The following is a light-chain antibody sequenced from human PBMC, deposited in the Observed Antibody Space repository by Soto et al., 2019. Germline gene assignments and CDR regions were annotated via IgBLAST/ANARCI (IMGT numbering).Light chain of an antibody. V-gene: IGLV1-40*01. CDR2: GNT. CDR1: SSNIWPGYD. J-gene: IGLJ1*01. Sequence: QSSLTQPPSVSGAPVQRVTLSCTGSSSNIWPGYDLHWYQQLPGTAPKLLIYGNTNRPSGVPDRFSGSKSGTSASLAITGLQADDEGDYYCEXYDSSLSAYVFXTXT. CDR3: EXYDSSLSAYV.